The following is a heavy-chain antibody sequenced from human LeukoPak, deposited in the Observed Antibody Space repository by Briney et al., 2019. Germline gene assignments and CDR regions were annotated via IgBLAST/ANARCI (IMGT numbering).Heavy chain of an antibody. CDR2: IKQDGSEK. D-gene: IGHD1-26*01. V-gene: IGHV3-7*01. J-gene: IGHJ4*02. CDR3: ARVAWDHNTADY. Sequence: ETLSLTCAVYGGSFSGYYWSWVRQAPGKGLEWVANIKQDGSEKYYVDSVKGRFTISRDNAKNSLYLQMNSLRAEDTAVYYCARVAWDHNTADYWGQGTLVTVSS. CDR1: GGSFSGYY.